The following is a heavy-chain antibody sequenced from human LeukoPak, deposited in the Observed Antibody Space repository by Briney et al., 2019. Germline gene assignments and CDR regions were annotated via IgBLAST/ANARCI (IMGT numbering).Heavy chain of an antibody. CDR2: IGTSGSYK. D-gene: IGHD6-13*01. CDR1: GFTFSSYS. V-gene: IGHV3-21*04. CDR3: ASGVIIATAGSLDY. J-gene: IGHJ4*02. Sequence: PGGSLRLSCAASGFTFSSYSMNWGRQAPGKGLEWVSSIGTSGSYKYYVDSVRGRFTISRDDAKNSLYLQMNSLRAEDTAMYYCASGVIIATAGSLDYWGQGTLVTVSS.